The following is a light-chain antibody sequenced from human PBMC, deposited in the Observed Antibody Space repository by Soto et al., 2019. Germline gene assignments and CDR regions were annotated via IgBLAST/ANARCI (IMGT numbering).Light chain of an antibody. CDR2: GAS. V-gene: IGKV3-20*01. CDR3: QQYDSSPLT. CDR1: QSVSSSY. Sequence: EIVLTQSPGTLSLSPGERATLSCRASQSVSSSYLAWYQQKPGQAPRLLISGASSRATGIPDRFSGSGSGTDFTLTISRLEPEDFAVYYCQQYDSSPLTFGQGTKVEIK. J-gene: IGKJ1*01.